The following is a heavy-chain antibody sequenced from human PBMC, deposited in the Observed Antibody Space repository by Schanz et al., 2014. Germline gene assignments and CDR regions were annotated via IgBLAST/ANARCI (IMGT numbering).Heavy chain of an antibody. CDR2: ISNSGTYT. Sequence: QVQLVESGGGLVKPGGSLRLSCAASGFTFSDYYMTWMRQAPGKGLEWISYISNSGTYTKYADSVKGRFVISRGNARSTLSLQMNRLRVRDTATYYCAKAKSSAHGACDIWGQGTMVTVSS. J-gene: IGHJ3*02. CDR1: GFTFSDYY. CDR3: AKAKSSAHGACDI. V-gene: IGHV3-11*05.